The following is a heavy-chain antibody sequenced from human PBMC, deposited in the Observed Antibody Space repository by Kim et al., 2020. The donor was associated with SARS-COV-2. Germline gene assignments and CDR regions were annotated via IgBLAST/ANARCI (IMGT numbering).Heavy chain of an antibody. CDR3: AGGYGDYYFDY. V-gene: IGHV3-53*01. CDR1: GFTVSSYY. J-gene: IGHJ4*02. CDR2: IYSGGST. D-gene: IGHD4-17*01. Sequence: GGSLRLSCAASGFTVSSYYINWVRQAPGKGLEWVSVIYSGGSTYYADSVEGGFTISRDNSKNTLYLQMNSLRGEDTAVYFCAGGYGDYYFDYWGQGTLVTVSS.